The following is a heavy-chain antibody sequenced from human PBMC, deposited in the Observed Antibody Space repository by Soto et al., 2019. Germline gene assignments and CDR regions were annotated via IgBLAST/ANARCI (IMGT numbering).Heavy chain of an antibody. CDR3: AKDVLRIAARKGGSQFDY. CDR2: ISYDGSNK. J-gene: IGHJ4*02. D-gene: IGHD6-6*01. V-gene: IGHV3-30*18. Sequence: GGSLRLSCAASGFTFSSYGMHWVRQAPGKGLEWVAVISYDGSNKYYADSVRGRFTISRDNSKNTLYLQMNSLRAEDTAVYYCAKDVLRIAARKGGSQFDYWGQGTLVTVSS. CDR1: GFTFSSYG.